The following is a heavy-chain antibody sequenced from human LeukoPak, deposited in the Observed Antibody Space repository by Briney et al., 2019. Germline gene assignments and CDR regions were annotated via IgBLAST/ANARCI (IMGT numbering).Heavy chain of an antibody. CDR1: GYTFTGYY. Sequence: ASVKVSCKASGYTFTGYYIHWVRQAPGQGLEWMGRINPNSGGTNYAQKFQGRVTMTRDTSISTAYMELSRLRSDDTAVYYCARGEGYCSAGTCECTDYWGQGTLVTVSS. D-gene: IGHD2-15*01. V-gene: IGHV1-2*06. CDR2: INPNSGGT. CDR3: ARGEGYCSAGTCECTDY. J-gene: IGHJ4*02.